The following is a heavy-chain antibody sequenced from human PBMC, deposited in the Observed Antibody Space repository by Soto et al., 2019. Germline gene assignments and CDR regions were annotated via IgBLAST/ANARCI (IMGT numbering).Heavy chain of an antibody. D-gene: IGHD4-4*01. Sequence: PGGSLRLSCAASGFTFSSYAMHWVRQAPGKGLEWVAVISYDGSNKYYADSVKGRFTISRDNSKNKLYLQKNSLRAEDKTVYYSARGPEATVNLGYYYYYYGMDVWGQGTTVTVSS. V-gene: IGHV3-30-3*01. J-gene: IGHJ6*02. CDR1: GFTFSSYA. CDR3: ARGPEATVNLGYYYYYYGMDV. CDR2: ISYDGSNK.